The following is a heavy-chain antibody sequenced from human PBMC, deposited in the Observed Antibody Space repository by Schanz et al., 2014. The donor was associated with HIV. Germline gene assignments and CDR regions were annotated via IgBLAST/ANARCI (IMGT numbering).Heavy chain of an antibody. CDR1: GFTFSSYA. Sequence: EVQLVESGGGLVQPGGSLRLSCAASGFTFSSYAMSWVRQAPGKGLEWVSGISGNSGHTWYADSVKGRFTISRDNPKNRLYLQMNSLRAEDTAVYYCASTEFPYSSSSDYYYGMDVWGQGTTVTVSS. CDR2: ISGNSGHT. CDR3: ASTEFPYSSSSDYYYGMDV. D-gene: IGHD6-6*01. J-gene: IGHJ6*02. V-gene: IGHV3-23*04.